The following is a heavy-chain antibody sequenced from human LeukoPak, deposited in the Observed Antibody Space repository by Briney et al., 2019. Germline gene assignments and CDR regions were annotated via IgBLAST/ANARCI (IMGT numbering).Heavy chain of an antibody. CDR2: ISAYNGNT. V-gene: IGHV1-18*01. CDR1: GYTFTSYG. D-gene: IGHD6-13*01. CDR3: ARASSSWHYYYYMDV. J-gene: IGHJ6*03. Sequence: GASVKVSCKASGYTFTSYGISWVRQAPGQGLEWMGWISAYNGNTNYAQKLQGRVTMTTDTSTSTAYMELRSLRSDDTAVYYCARASSSWHYYYYMDVWGKGTTVTVSS.